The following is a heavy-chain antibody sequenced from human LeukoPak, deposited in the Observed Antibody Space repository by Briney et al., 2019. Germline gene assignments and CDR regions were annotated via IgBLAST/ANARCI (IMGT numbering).Heavy chain of an antibody. V-gene: IGHV4-59*01. CDR3: ARERAVTGHYYYYGVDV. D-gene: IGHD4-17*01. CDR1: GGSFSGYY. CDR2: IYYSGST. Sequence: SETLSLTCAVYGGSFSGYYWSWIRQPPGKGLEWIGYIYYSGSTNYNPSLKSRVTISVDTSKNQFSLKLSSVTAADTAVYYCARERAVTGHYYYYGVDVWGQGITVTVSS. J-gene: IGHJ6*02.